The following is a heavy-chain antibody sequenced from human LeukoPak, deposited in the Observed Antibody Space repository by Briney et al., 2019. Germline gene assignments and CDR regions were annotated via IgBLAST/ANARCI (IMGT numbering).Heavy chain of an antibody. V-gene: IGHV1-8*01. CDR1: GYTFTSYD. J-gene: IGHJ4*02. Sequence: ASVKVSCKASGYTFTSYDINWVRQATGQGLEWMGWMDPNSGNTGYAQKFQGRVTMTRNTSISTAYMDLSSLRSEDTAVHYCARGWRRYSSSWYPLGYWGQGTLVTVSS. CDR3: ARGWRRYSSSWYPLGY. D-gene: IGHD6-13*01. CDR2: MDPNSGNT.